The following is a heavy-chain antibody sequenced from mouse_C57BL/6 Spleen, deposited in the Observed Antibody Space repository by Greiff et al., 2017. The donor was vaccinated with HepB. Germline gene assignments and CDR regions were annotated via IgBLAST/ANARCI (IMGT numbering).Heavy chain of an antibody. J-gene: IGHJ4*01. CDR2: ISYDGRN. V-gene: IGHV3-6*01. CDR3: AREGYAMDY. Sequence: DVKLQESGPGLVKPSQSLSLTCSVTGYSITSGYYWNWIRQFPGNKLEWMGYISYDGRNNYNPSLKNRITITRDTSKNQFFLKLNSVTTEDTATCYCAREGYAMDYWGQGTSVTVSS. CDR1: GYSITSGYY.